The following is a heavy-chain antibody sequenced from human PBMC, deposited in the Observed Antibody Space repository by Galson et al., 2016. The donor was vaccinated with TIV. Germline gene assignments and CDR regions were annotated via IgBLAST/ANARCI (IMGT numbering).Heavy chain of an antibody. CDR1: GASITSGGNY. V-gene: IGHV4-31*03. CDR3: ARDITLDY. J-gene: IGHJ4*02. CDR2: IYYRGST. Sequence: TLSLTCTVSGASITSGGNYWSWIRQHPGKGLEWIGYIYYRGSTYYNPSLKSRVTISMDTSKNQFSLKLSSVTAADTAIYYCARDITLDYWGQGTLVTVSS. D-gene: IGHD1-20*01.